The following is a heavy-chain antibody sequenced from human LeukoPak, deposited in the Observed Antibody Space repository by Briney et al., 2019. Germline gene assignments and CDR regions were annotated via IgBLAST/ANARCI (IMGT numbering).Heavy chain of an antibody. CDR2: MNPNSGNT. J-gene: IGHJ4*02. V-gene: IGHV1-8*01. CDR3: ARRDCSGGTCRTRVFDY. CDR1: GYTFTSYD. D-gene: IGHD2-15*01. Sequence: GASVKVSCKASGYTFTSYDINWVRQATGQGLEWMGWMNPNSGNTGYAQKFQGRVTITRNTSIDTAYMEVSSLRSEDTAVYYCARRDCSGGTCRTRVFDYWGPGNPGHRLL.